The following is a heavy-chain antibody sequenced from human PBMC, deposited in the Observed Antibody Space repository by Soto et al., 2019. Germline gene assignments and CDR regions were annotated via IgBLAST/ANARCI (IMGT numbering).Heavy chain of an antibody. J-gene: IGHJ4*02. CDR1: GSTFSYYP. Sequence: GGSLRLSCAASGSTFSYYPMHWVRQSPGKGLESVSAISGNGRNTYYADSVKGRFTVSRDNSKNTLYLQMGSLRSGDMAVYYCAREGTPGSLDYWGQGALVTVSS. CDR2: ISGNGRNT. CDR3: AREGTPGSLDY. V-gene: IGHV3-64*02. D-gene: IGHD3-16*02.